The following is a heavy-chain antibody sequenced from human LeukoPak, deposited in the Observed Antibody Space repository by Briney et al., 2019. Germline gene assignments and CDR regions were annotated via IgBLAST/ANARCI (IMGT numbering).Heavy chain of an antibody. Sequence: SETLSLTCTVSGGSISSYYWSWIRQPPGKGLEWIGEINHSGSTNYNPSLKSRVTISVDTSKNQFSLKLSSVTAADTAVYYCASGGAITMVRGVITYFDYWGQGTLVTVSS. J-gene: IGHJ4*02. CDR2: INHSGST. D-gene: IGHD3-10*01. CDR1: GGSISSYY. V-gene: IGHV4-34*01. CDR3: ASGGAITMVRGVITYFDY.